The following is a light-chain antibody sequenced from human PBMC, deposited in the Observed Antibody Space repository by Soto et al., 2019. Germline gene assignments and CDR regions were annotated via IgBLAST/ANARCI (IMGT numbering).Light chain of an antibody. CDR1: SSNIGNNC. V-gene: IGLV1-51*01. CDR2: DNN. Sequence: QSVLTQPPSVSAAPGQKVTTSCSGSSSNIGNNCVSWYQQLPGTAPKLLIYDNNKRPSGIPDRFSGSKSGTSATLGITGLQTGDEADYYCGTWDSSLSAVVFGGGTKLTVL. CDR3: GTWDSSLSAVV. J-gene: IGLJ2*01.